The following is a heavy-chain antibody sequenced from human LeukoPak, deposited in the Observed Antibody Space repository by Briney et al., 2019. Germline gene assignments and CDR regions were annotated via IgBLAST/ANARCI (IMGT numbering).Heavy chain of an antibody. Sequence: GGSLRLSCAAPGFTFSSYGMHWVRQAPGKGLEWVAVISYDKSNKYYADSVKGRFSISRDNSKNTLYLQMNSLRAEDTAVYYCAKSGGGYGSGWFSWGQGTLVTVSS. CDR2: ISYDKSNK. J-gene: IGHJ5*02. D-gene: IGHD6-19*01. V-gene: IGHV3-30*18. CDR1: GFTFSSYG. CDR3: AKSGGGYGSGWFS.